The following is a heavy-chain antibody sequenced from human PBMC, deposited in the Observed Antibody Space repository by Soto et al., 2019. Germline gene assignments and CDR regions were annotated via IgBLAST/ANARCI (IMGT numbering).Heavy chain of an antibody. J-gene: IGHJ4*02. CDR3: ARESEDLTSNFDY. CDR1: GFTFTRYS. Sequence: GGSLRLSCAASGFTFTRYSMNWVRQAPGKGLEWVSSISSTTNYIYYGDSMKGRFTISGDNAKNSLYLEMNSLRAEDTAVYYCARESEDLTSNFDYWGQGTLVTVSS. V-gene: IGHV3-21*06. CDR2: ISSTTNYI.